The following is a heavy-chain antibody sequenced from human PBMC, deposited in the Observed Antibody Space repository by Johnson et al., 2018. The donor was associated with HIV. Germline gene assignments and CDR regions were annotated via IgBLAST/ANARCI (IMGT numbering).Heavy chain of an antibody. CDR2: ISFDGKNK. D-gene: IGHD5-12*01. CDR3: ASGDDDGF. CDR1: GFTLTNYP. Sequence: QVQLVESGGGVVQPGRSPRLSCAASGFTLTNYPMHWVRQAPGKGLEWVAVISFDGKNKFYADSVKGRFTISRDNSRNTLYLQMNSLRPEDTAVYYCASGDDDGFWGRGTLVTVSS. J-gene: IGHJ4*03. V-gene: IGHV3-30*04.